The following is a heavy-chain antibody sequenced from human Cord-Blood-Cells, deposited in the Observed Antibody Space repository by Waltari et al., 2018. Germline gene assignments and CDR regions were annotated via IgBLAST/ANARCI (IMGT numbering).Heavy chain of an antibody. CDR3: ARVAPWGSSSWYYFDY. Sequence: QVQLVQSGAEVKKPGSSVKVSCKASGGTFSSYASSWVRQAPGQGLEWMGGIIPIFGTANYAQKFQGRVTITADKSTSTAYMELSSLRSEDTAVYYCARVAPWGSSSWYYFDYWGQGTLVTVSS. D-gene: IGHD6-13*01. V-gene: IGHV1-69*06. CDR2: IIPIFGTA. CDR1: GGTFSSYA. J-gene: IGHJ4*02.